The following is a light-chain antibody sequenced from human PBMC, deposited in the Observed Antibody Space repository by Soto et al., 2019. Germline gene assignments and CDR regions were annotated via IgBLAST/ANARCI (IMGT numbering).Light chain of an antibody. Sequence: QSALTQPASVSGSPGQSITISCTGTSSGVGSYNLVSWYQQHPGKAPKLMIYEDSKRPSGVSNRFSGSKSGNTASLTISGLQAEDEADYYCCSYAGSSTLYVFGTGTKLTVL. CDR3: CSYAGSSTLYV. V-gene: IGLV2-23*01. CDR2: EDS. J-gene: IGLJ1*01. CDR1: SSGVGSYNL.